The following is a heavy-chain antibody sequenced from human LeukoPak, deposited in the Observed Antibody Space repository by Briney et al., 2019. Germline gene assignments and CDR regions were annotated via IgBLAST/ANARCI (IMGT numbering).Heavy chain of an antibody. J-gene: IGHJ1*01. CDR3: AKDRTSHRGIAEYFQH. D-gene: IGHD2-8*01. CDR1: GFTFSSYA. Sequence: PGGSLRLSCAASGFTFSSYAMSWVRQAPGKGLEWVSSISGSGGSTFYADSVKGRFTISRDNSKNTLHPQLNSLRAEDTAVYYCAKDRTSHRGIAEYFQHWGQGTLVSVSS. CDR2: ISGSGGST. V-gene: IGHV3-23*01.